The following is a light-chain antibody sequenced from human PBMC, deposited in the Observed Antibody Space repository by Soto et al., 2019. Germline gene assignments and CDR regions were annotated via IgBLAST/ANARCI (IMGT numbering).Light chain of an antibody. V-gene: IGLV2-14*01. CDR2: DVS. Sequence: QPVLTQPASVSGSAGQSITISCTGTSSDIGGYNFVSWYQQLPGKAPKLIIYDVSDRPSGVSDRFSGSKSGNTASLTISGLQAEDEGDYYCGSYTSSSTFVFGAGTKLTVL. CDR1: SSDIGGYNF. CDR3: GSYTSSSTFV. J-gene: IGLJ1*01.